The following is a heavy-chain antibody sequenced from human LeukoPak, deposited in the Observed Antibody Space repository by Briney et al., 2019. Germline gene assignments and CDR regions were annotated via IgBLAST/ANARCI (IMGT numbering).Heavy chain of an antibody. J-gene: IGHJ1*01. V-gene: IGHV3-21*01. CDR3: ARGRGSMIIVEGTDFEG. CDR2: ISSRGTDM. CDR1: RFRFPSHI. Sequence: GSLSLSCAPSRFRFPSHIILWVRPAPAKGLEWIACISSRGTDMYQAESVKARVTISRDVAKKSISLQMTGLGAEDTAGYYCARGRGSMIIVEGTDFEGWGQGVMVTV. D-gene: IGHD3-22*01.